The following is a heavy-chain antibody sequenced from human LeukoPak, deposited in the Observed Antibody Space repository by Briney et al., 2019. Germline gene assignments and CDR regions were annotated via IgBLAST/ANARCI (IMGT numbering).Heavy chain of an antibody. CDR1: GGSFSGYY. CDR3: ARGVYCSSTSCYFLSWFDP. CDR2: INHSGST. J-gene: IGHJ5*02. V-gene: IGHV4-34*01. D-gene: IGHD2-2*01. Sequence: PSETLSLTCAVYGGSFSGYYWSWIRQPLGKGLEWIGEINHSGSTNYNPSLKSRVTISVDTSKNQFSLKLSSVTAADTAVYYCARGVYCSSTSCYFLSWFDPWGQGTLVTVSS.